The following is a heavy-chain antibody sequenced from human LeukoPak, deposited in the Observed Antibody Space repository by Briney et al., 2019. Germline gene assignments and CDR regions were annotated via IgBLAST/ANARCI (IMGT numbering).Heavy chain of an antibody. J-gene: IGHJ4*02. V-gene: IGHV1-8*03. Sequence: ASVKVSCKSSGYTFINYHINWVRQATGQGLEWIGWINPNNGDSGYAQNFQGRVTITRDTSISTAYMELGSLTSEDTAVYFCARTTSFTASGYDYWGQGTLITVSS. D-gene: IGHD6-25*01. CDR3: ARTTSFTASGYDY. CDR1: GYTFINYH. CDR2: INPNNGDS.